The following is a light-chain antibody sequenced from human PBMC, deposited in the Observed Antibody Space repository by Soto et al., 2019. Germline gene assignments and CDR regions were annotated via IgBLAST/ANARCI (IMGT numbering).Light chain of an antibody. CDR2: DAS. CDR3: QQYNNWPYT. CDR1: QSVSSS. Sequence: EIVMTQSPATLSVSAGERATLSCRASQSVSSSLAWYQQKPGQAPRLLIYDASTRATGIPARFSGGGSGTEFTLTISSLQSEDFAVYYCQQYNNWPYTFGQGTKMEIK. J-gene: IGKJ2*01. V-gene: IGKV3-15*01.